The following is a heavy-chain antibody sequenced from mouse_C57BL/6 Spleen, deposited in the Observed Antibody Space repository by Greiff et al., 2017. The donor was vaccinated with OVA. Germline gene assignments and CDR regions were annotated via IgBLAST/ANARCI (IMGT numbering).Heavy chain of an antibody. V-gene: IGHV5-17*01. D-gene: IGHD4-1*01. Sequence: EVKLMESGGGLVKPGGSLKLSCAASGFTFSDYGMHWVRQAPEKGLEWVAYISSGSSTIYYADTVKGRFTISRDNAKNTLFLQMTSLRSEDTAMYYCAANSYWYFDVWGTGTTVTVSS. CDR2: ISSGSSTI. CDR1: GFTFSDYG. J-gene: IGHJ1*03. CDR3: AANSYWYFDV.